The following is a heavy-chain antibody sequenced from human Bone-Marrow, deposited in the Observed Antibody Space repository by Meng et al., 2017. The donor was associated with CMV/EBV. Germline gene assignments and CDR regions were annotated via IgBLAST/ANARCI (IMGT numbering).Heavy chain of an antibody. CDR2: IYSGGSRT. CDR1: GFTFSSYA. V-gene: IGHV3-23*03. Sequence: GESLKISCAASGFTFSSYAMSWVRQAPGKGLEWVSVIYSGGSRTYYAASVKGRFTISRDNSKNTLYLQMNSLRAEDRAVDYCGREGGRGLYSNYFDYWGQGTLVTVSS. J-gene: IGHJ4*02. CDR3: GREGGRGLYSNYFDY. D-gene: IGHD4-11*01.